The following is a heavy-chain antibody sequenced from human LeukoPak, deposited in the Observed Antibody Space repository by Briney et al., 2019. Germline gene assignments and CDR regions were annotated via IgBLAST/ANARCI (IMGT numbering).Heavy chain of an antibody. CDR2: IKQDGSEK. D-gene: IGHD5/OR15-5a*01. Sequence: PGGSLRLSCAASGLIVSNYWMSWVRQAPGKGLEWVAIIKQDGSEKYYVDSVKGRFTISRDNVKNSLYLQMNSLRAEDTAVYYCANVFYYGMEVWGQGTTVTVSS. CDR3: ANVFYYGMEV. CDR1: GLIVSNYW. J-gene: IGHJ6*02. V-gene: IGHV3-7*01.